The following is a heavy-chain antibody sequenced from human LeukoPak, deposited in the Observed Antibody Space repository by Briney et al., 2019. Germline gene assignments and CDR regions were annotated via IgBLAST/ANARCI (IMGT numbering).Heavy chain of an antibody. Sequence: GGSLRLSCSASGFTFGDYVLIWVRQAPGKGLEWVGFIKSKAHGETTQYAASVKGRFTISRDDSKSIAYLQLNSLKTEDTAVYYCTRVRSSWYYFDYWGQGTLVTVSS. CDR3: TRVRSSWYYFDY. D-gene: IGHD6-13*01. J-gene: IGHJ4*02. CDR2: IKSKAHGETT. V-gene: IGHV3-49*04. CDR1: GFTFGDYV.